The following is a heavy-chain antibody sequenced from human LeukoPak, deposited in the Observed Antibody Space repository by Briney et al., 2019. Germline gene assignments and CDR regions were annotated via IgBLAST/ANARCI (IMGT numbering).Heavy chain of an antibody. CDR2: GDYSGGT. CDR3: ARHGGAYDAFDM. D-gene: IGHD3-16*01. V-gene: IGHV4-39*01. CDR1: GDSFSSVTDY. Sequence: SETLSLTCTVSGDSFSSVTDYWAWIRQPPGKGLEWIASGDYSGGTYYNPSLESRVTISVGTSKNQFSLKLSSVTAADTAVYYCARHGGAYDAFDMWGQGTMVTVSS. J-gene: IGHJ3*02.